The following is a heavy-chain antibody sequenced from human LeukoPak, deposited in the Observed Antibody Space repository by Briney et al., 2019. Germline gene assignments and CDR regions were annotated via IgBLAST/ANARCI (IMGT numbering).Heavy chain of an antibody. Sequence: SVKVSCKASGGTFSSYAISWVRQAPGQGLEWMGGIIPIFGTANYAQKFQGRVTITTDESTSTAYMELSSLRSEDTAVYYCARVISSLGPYYYYMDVWGKGTTVTVSS. CDR1: GGTFSSYA. J-gene: IGHJ6*03. CDR3: ARVISSLGPYYYYMDV. D-gene: IGHD3-10*01. V-gene: IGHV1-69*05. CDR2: IIPIFGTA.